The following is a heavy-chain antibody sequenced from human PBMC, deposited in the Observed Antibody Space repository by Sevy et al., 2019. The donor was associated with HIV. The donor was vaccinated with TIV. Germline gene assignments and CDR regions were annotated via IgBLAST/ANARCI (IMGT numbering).Heavy chain of an antibody. CDR2: ISYDGSNK. V-gene: IGHV3-30-3*01. J-gene: IGHJ6*02. Sequence: GGSLRLSCAASGFTFSSYAMHWVRQAPGKGLEWVAVISYDGSNKYYADSVKGRFTISRDNSKNTLYLQMNSLRAEDTAVYYCARDLVVGPATLSGYYYGMDVWGQGTTVTVSS. D-gene: IGHD2-2*01. CDR3: ARDLVVGPATLSGYYYGMDV. CDR1: GFTFSSYA.